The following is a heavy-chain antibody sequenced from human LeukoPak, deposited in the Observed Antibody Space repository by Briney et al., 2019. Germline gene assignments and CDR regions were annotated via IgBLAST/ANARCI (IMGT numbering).Heavy chain of an antibody. V-gene: IGHV1-8*02. CDR3: ARLAGELIDY. CDR1: GYTFTGYY. Sequence: ASVKVSCKASGYTFTGYYMHWVRQAPGQGLEWMGWMNPNSGNTGYAQKFQGRVTMTRNTSISTAYMELSSLRSEDTAVYYCARLAGELIDYWGQGTLVTVSS. CDR2: MNPNSGNT. D-gene: IGHD3-10*01. J-gene: IGHJ4*02.